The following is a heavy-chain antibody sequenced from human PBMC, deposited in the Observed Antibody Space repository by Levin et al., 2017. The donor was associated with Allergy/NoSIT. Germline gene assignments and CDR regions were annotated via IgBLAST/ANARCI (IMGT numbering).Heavy chain of an antibody. J-gene: IGHJ6*03. CDR1: GGSFSDYY. CDR2: INHSGNT. D-gene: IGHD3-10*01. CDR3: ARKSPPMYGSGTFGYFYYYYMDV. Sequence: PSETLSLTCAVYGGSFSDYYWSWIRQPPGKGLEWIGEINHSGNTNYNPSLKSQVTISVDTSKNQFSLKLSSVTAADTAVYYCARKSPPMYGSGTFGYFYYYYMDVWDKGTTVTVSS. V-gene: IGHV4-34*01.